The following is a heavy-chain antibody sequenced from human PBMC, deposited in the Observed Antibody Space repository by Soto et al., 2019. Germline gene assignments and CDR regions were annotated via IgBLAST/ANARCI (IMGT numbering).Heavy chain of an antibody. CDR3: ARGLSGSYGGDWFDP. V-gene: IGHV4-31*03. Sequence: QVQLQESGPGLVKPSQTLSLTCTVSGGSISSVGYYWSWIRQHPGKGLEWIGYIYYSGNTYYNPSLKSRVTISVDTSKNQFDLKLSSVTAADTAVYYGARGLSGSYGGDWFDPWGQGTLVTVSS. CDR2: IYYSGNT. D-gene: IGHD1-26*01. CDR1: GGSISSVGYY. J-gene: IGHJ5*02.